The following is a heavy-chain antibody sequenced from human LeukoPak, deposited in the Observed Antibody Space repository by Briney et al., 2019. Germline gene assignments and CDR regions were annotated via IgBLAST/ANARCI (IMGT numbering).Heavy chain of an antibody. CDR2: IYYPEST. CDR3: GRHVSSGWDYYHGLDV. CDR1: GGSIGSSGFY. J-gene: IGHJ6*02. D-gene: IGHD6-19*01. V-gene: IGHV4-39*01. Sequence: PSETLSLTCTVSGGSIGSSGFYWGWVRQPPGNWLEWIGSIYYPESTHYNPSLTSGVTIPVDTPKNQFSRTLRAVTGADTDVYYCGRHVSSGWDYYHGLDVWGQGTTLTVSS.